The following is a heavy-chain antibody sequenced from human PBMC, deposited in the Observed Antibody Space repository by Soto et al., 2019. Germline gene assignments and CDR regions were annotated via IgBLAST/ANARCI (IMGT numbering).Heavy chain of an antibody. V-gene: IGHV3-64*01. D-gene: IGHD3-10*01. J-gene: IGHJ4*02. Sequence: EVQLVESGGGLVQPGGSLRLSCAASGFTFSSYAMHWVRQAPGKGLEYVSAISSNGGSTYYANSVKGRFTISRDDSKNTLYLQMGSRRAEDMAVYYCARAGRDGYYFDYWGQGTLVTVSS. CDR2: ISSNGGST. CDR3: ARAGRDGYYFDY. CDR1: GFTFSSYA.